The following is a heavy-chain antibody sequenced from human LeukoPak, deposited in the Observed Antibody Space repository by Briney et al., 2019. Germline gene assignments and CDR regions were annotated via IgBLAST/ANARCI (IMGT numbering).Heavy chain of an antibody. CDR1: GFTVSSKD. D-gene: IGHD3-10*01. V-gene: IGHV3-53*01. Sequence: GGSLRLSCAASGFTVSSKDMNWVRRAPGRGLEWVSVIFGGGGTNYAESVKGRFTVSRDDSKNTLYLQMNSLRAEDTAVYYCAGRIHGSGSYFDYWGQGTLVTVSS. J-gene: IGHJ4*02. CDR3: AGRIHGSGSYFDY. CDR2: IFGGGGT.